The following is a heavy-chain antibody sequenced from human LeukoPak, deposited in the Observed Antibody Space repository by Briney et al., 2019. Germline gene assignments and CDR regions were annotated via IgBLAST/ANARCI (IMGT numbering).Heavy chain of an antibody. CDR1: GFTFGDYA. Sequence: PGGSLRLSCTTSGFTFGDYAMSWVRQAPGKGLEWVANIKQDGSEKYYVDSVKGRFTISRDNAKNSLYLQMNSLRAEDTAVYYCASYSYGYRWGQGTLVTVSS. V-gene: IGHV3-7*01. CDR3: ASYSYGYR. J-gene: IGHJ4*02. CDR2: IKQDGSEK. D-gene: IGHD5-18*01.